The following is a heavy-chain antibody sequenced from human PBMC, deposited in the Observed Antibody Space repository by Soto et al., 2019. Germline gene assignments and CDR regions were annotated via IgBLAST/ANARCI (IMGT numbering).Heavy chain of an antibody. CDR3: ARKGLGYSNPYLFDY. J-gene: IGHJ4*02. CDR1: GGTFSSYA. D-gene: IGHD4-4*01. V-gene: IGHV1-69*06. Sequence: QVQLVQSGAEVKKPGSSVKVSCKASGGTFSSYAISWVRQAPGQGLEWMGGIIPIFGTANYAQKFQGRVTITADKSTITGYMERSSLRSEDTAVYYCARKGLGYSNPYLFDYWGQGTLVTVSS. CDR2: IIPIFGTA.